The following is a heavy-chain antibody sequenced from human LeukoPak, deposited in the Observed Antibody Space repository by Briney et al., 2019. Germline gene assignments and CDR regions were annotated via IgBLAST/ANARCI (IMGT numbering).Heavy chain of an antibody. Sequence: QPGRSLRLSCAASGFTFDDYAMHWVRQAPGKGLEWVSGISWNSGGIGYADSVKGRFTISRDNAKNSLYLQMNSLRAEDTALYYCAVAVFYGSGSYYIDYWGQGTLVTVSS. CDR2: ISWNSGGI. D-gene: IGHD3-10*01. V-gene: IGHV3-9*01. J-gene: IGHJ4*02. CDR3: AVAVFYGSGSYYIDY. CDR1: GFTFDDYA.